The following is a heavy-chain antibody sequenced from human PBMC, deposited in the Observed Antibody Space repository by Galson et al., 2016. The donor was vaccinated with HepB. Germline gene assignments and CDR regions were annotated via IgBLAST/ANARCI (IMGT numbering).Heavy chain of an antibody. CDR2: ISDSGGGT. V-gene: IGHV3-23*01. CDR3: ARDGVSSYYGSGSYFAY. Sequence: SLRLSCAASGFPFSNYAMRWVRQAPGKGLEWVSVISDSGGGTHYGDSVKGRFTISRDNNKNMLYLQMNNLGAGDTAVYYCARDGVSSYYGSGSYFAYWGQGTLVTVSS. D-gene: IGHD3-10*01. CDR1: GFPFSNYA. J-gene: IGHJ4*02.